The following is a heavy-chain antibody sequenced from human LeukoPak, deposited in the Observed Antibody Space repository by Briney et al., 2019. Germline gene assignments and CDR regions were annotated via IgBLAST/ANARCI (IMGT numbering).Heavy chain of an antibody. Sequence: SETLSLTCTVSGGSISSYYWSWIRQPPGKGLEWIGYIYYSGSTNYNPSLKSRVTISVDTSKNQFSLKLSSVTAADTAVYYCARHLCSGGSCYYYFDYWGQGTPVTVSS. CDR3: ARHLCSGGSCYYYFDY. J-gene: IGHJ4*02. D-gene: IGHD2-15*01. CDR2: IYYSGST. V-gene: IGHV4-59*08. CDR1: GGSISSYY.